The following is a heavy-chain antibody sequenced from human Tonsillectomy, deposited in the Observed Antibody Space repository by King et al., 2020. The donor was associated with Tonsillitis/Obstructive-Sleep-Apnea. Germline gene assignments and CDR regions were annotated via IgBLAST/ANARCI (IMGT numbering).Heavy chain of an antibody. D-gene: IGHD3-22*01. CDR2: ISDRGGST. V-gene: IGHV3-23*04. J-gene: IGHJ3*02. Sequence: VQLVESGGGFIQPGGSLRLSCAASGFTFSNYAMSWVRQAPGKGLEWVSSISDRGGSTYYADSVKGRFTISRDNSKKTLHLQMNSLRAEDTAVYYCAKHQYHYDSSGYYYAFDIWGQGTSVTVSS. CDR1: GFTFSNYA. CDR3: AKHQYHYDSSGYYYAFDI.